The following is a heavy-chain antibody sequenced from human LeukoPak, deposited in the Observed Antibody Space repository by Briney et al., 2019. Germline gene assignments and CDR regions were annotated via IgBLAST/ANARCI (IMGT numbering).Heavy chain of an antibody. CDR3: ARDLQTDYYDSSGYYPDY. Sequence: GGSLRLSCAASGFTFSSYSMNWVRQAPGEGLEWVSSISSSSSYIYYADSVKGRFTISRDNAKNSLYLQMNSLRAEDTAVYYCARDLQTDYYDSSGYYPDYWGQGTLVTVSS. CDR1: GFTFSSYS. J-gene: IGHJ4*02. V-gene: IGHV3-21*01. CDR2: ISSSSSYI. D-gene: IGHD3-22*01.